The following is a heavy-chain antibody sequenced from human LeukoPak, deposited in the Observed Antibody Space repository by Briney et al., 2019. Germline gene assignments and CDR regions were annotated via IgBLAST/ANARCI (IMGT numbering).Heavy chain of an antibody. J-gene: IGHJ3*02. D-gene: IGHD2-15*01. CDR2: IHYSGST. CDR1: GGSISSRSYY. Sequence: SETLCLTCTVSGGSISSRSYYWGWIRQPPGKGLEWIGSIHYSGSTYYNPSLKSRLTISVDTSKNQFSLKLSSVTAADTAVYYCARLYCSGGNCYGAFDIWGQGTMVSVSS. CDR3: ARLYCSGGNCYGAFDI. V-gene: IGHV4-39*01.